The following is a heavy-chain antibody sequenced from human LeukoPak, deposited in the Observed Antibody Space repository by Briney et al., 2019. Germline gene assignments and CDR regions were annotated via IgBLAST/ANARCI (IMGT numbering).Heavy chain of an antibody. CDR1: GFTFSTYA. Sequence: PGGSLRLSCAASGFTFSTYAMHWVRQAPGKGLEWVAVISFDGNNKYYADSVKGRFTISRDSSKNTLYLQVNSLRAEDTAVYYCARGGPGKYYYGSGTLYYFDYWGQGTLVTVSS. V-gene: IGHV3-30*14. D-gene: IGHD3-10*01. CDR2: ISFDGNNK. CDR3: ARGGPGKYYYGSGTLYYFDY. J-gene: IGHJ4*02.